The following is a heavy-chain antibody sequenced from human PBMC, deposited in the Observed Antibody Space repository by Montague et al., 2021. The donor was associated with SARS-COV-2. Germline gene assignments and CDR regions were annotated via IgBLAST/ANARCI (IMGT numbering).Heavy chain of an antibody. CDR3: ARRNDMDV. V-gene: IGHV3-7*01. J-gene: IGHJ6*02. CDR2: INQDGSDR. Sequence: SLRLSCAGTGFTFSSHWMNWFRQAPGKGLEWVANINQDGSDRRYVDPVKGRFTISKDNAKNSLFLEMNSLRAEDTAVYYCARRNDMDVWGQGTTVTVSS. CDR1: GFTFSSHW.